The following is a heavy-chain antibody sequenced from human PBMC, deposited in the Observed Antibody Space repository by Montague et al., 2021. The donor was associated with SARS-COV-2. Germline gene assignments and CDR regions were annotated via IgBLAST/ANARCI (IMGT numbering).Heavy chain of an antibody. Sequence: SLRLSCAASGFTFSSYGMHWVRQAPGKGLEWVAVIWYDGSNKYYADPVKGRFTISRDNSKNTLYLQMNSLRAEDTAVYYCAADYGDYSNYYYYYGMDVWGQGTTVTVSS. CDR2: IWYDGSNK. CDR1: GFTFSSYG. CDR3: AADYGDYSNYYYYYGMDV. D-gene: IGHD4-17*01. J-gene: IGHJ6*02. V-gene: IGHV3-33*01.